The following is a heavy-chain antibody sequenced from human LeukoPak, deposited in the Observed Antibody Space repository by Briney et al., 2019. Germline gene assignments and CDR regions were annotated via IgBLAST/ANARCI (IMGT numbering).Heavy chain of an antibody. V-gene: IGHV4-39*07. CDR3: TKSDGYGLIRI. J-gene: IGHJ3*02. Sequence: PSETLSLTCSVSGDSIIGYYWGWIRQPPGKGLEWIGDIYYTGNTYYNSSLKSRVTISLDTSKNQFSLKVISMTAADTAAYYCTKSDGYGLIRICGRGTMVTVSS. CDR1: GDSIIGYY. D-gene: IGHD5-18*01. CDR2: IYYTGNT.